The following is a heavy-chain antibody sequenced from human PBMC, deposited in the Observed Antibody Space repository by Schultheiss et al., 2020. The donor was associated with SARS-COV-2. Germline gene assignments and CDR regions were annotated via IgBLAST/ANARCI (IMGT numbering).Heavy chain of an antibody. V-gene: IGHV2-70*12. CDR1: GFSLTTRGMS. Sequence: SGPTLVKPTQTLTLTCTFSGFSLTTRGMSVNWIRQPPGKALEWLALIDWDDDKYYSTSLKTRLTISKDTSENQVVLTMTNVAPVDTATYYCAHVDTAMDSFDYWGQGTLVTVSS. J-gene: IGHJ4*02. CDR3: AHVDTAMDSFDY. CDR2: IDWDDDK. D-gene: IGHD5-18*01.